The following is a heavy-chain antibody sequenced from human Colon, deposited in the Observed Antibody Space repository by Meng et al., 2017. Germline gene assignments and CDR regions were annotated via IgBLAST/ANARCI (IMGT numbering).Heavy chain of an antibody. CDR1: GGSISSGSYY. CDR3: ARLVDYGDYFDY. V-gene: IGHV4-61*02. D-gene: IGHD4-17*01. CDR2: IYTSGST. J-gene: IGHJ4*02. Sequence: VRRQQSGPGQVKPSQTLSFTCTVSGGSISSGSYYWSWIRQPAGKGLEWIGRIYTSGSTNYNPSLKSRVTISVDTSKNQFSLKLSSVTAADTAVYYCARLVDYGDYFDYWGQGTLVTVSS.